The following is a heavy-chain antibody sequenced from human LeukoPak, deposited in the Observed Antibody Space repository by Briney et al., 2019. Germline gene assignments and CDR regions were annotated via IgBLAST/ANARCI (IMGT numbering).Heavy chain of an antibody. D-gene: IGHD4-23*01. CDR2: IYYSGST. CDR3: ARDPTTVVTVPYYFDD. CDR1: GGSISSGGYY. Sequence: SQTLSLTCTVSGGSISSGGYYWSWIRQHPGKGLEWIGYIYYSGSTYYNPSLKSRVTISVDTSKNQFSLRLRSVTAADTAVYYCARDPTTVVTVPYYFDDWGQGTLVTVSS. J-gene: IGHJ4*02. V-gene: IGHV4-31*03.